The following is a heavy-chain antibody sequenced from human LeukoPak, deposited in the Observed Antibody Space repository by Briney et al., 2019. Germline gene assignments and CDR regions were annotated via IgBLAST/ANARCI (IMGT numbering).Heavy chain of an antibody. CDR3: ARASYDFWSGYSHLDY. V-gene: IGHV1-2*02. J-gene: IGHJ4*02. CDR2: INPNSGGT. CDR1: GYTFTGYY. D-gene: IGHD3-3*01. Sequence: ASVKVSCKASGYTFTGYYMHWVRQAPGQGLEWMGWINPNSGGTNYAQKFQGRVTMTRDTSISTAYMELSRLRSDDTAVYCCARASYDFWSGYSHLDYWGQGTLVTVSS.